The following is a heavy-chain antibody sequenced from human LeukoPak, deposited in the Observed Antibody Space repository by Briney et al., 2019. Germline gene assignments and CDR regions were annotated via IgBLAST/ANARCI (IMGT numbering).Heavy chain of an antibody. CDR2: IKKDGSEK. CDR1: GFTFNRDW. Sequence: PGGSLRLFCTASGFTFNRDWTAWVRQAPGKGLEWVANIKKDGSEKNYVDSVKGRFTMSRDNAENSVYLQMNDLRAEDTGVYYCATKEPPTSGWSYWGQGTLVTVSS. J-gene: IGHJ4*02. CDR3: ATKEPPTSGWSY. V-gene: IGHV3-7*01. D-gene: IGHD6-19*01.